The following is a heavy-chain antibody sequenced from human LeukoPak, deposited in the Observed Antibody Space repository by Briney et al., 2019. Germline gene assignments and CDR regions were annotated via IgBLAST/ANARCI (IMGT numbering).Heavy chain of an antibody. D-gene: IGHD1/OR15-1a*01. CDR1: GYTFTSYA. CDR3: AIAANNRRYYYYMDV. Sequence: ASVKVSCKASGYTFTSYAMNWVRQAPGQGLEWMGWMNPNSGNTGYAQKFQGRVTITRNTSISTAYMELSSLRSEDTAVYYCAIAANNRRYYYYMDVWGKGTTVTVSS. J-gene: IGHJ6*03. CDR2: MNPNSGNT. V-gene: IGHV1-8*03.